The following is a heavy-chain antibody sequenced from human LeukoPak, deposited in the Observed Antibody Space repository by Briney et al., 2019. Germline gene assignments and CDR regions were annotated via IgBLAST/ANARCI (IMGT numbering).Heavy chain of an antibody. CDR2: INHSGST. CDR1: GGSFSGYY. D-gene: IGHD2-15*01. J-gene: IGHJ4*02. Sequence: PSETLSLTCAVYGGSFSGYYWSWIRQPPGKGLEWIGEINHSGSTNYNPSLKSRVTISVDTSKNPFSLKLSSVTAADTTVYYCARGLDCSGASCYSDYFDYWGQGTLVTVSS. CDR3: ARGLDCSGASCYSDYFDY. V-gene: IGHV4-34*01.